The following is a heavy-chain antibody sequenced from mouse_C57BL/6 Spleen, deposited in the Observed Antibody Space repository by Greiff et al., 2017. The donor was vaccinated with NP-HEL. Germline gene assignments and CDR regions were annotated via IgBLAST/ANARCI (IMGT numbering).Heavy chain of an antibody. V-gene: IGHV1-50*01. Sequence: QVHVKQPGAELVKPGASVKLSCKASGYTFTSYWMQWVKQRPGQGLEWIGEIDPSDSYPNYNQKFKGKATLTVDTSSSTAYMQLSSLTSADSAVYYCARFDWLLGAYWGQGPLVTVSA. CDR2: IDPSDSYP. J-gene: IGHJ3*01. CDR1: GYTFTSYW. D-gene: IGHD2-3*01. CDR3: ARFDWLLGAY.